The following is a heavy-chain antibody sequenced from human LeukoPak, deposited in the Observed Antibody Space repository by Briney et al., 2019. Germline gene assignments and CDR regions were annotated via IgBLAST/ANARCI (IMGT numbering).Heavy chain of an antibody. CDR2: IYYSGST. CDR3: ARVLLSNYDFWSGYSNWFDP. V-gene: IGHV4-39*07. Sequence: SETLPLTCTVSGGSISSSSYYWGWIRQPPGKGLEWIGSIYYSGSTYYNPSLKSRVTISVDTSKNQFSLKLSSVTAADTAVYYCARVLLSNYDFWSGYSNWFDPWGQGTMVTVSS. D-gene: IGHD3-3*01. J-gene: IGHJ5*01. CDR1: GGSISSSSYY.